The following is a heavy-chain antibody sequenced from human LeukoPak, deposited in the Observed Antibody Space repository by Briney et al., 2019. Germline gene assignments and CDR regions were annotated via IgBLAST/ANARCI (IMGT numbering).Heavy chain of an antibody. D-gene: IGHD3-10*01. Sequence: GRSLRLSCAASGFTFNRCGMHWVRQAPGKGLEWVAVITNDGSRQYYTDSVKGRFTISRDNSENTLSLQMNSRRDEDTAVYYCVKSSGTNDYGMDAWGQGTTVTVPS. J-gene: IGHJ6*02. CDR1: GFTFNRCG. CDR3: VKSSGTNDYGMDA. CDR2: ITNDGSRQ. V-gene: IGHV3-30*18.